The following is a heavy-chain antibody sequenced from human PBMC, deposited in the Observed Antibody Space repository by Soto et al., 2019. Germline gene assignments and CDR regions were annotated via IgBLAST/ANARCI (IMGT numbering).Heavy chain of an antibody. V-gene: IGHV4-39*02. CDR2: IYYTGST. Sequence: QLQLQESGPGLVKPSETLSLTCSVSGGSISNSLYYWGWIRQPPGKGLEWIATIYYTGSTYYNPSLTSRLAISVDTSSGHFSLRLNSATAADTAVYFCAILFQKRAGYPLFYFDYWGQGALVTVSS. CDR3: AILFQKRAGYPLFYFDY. J-gene: IGHJ4*02. D-gene: IGHD3-9*01. CDR1: GGSISNSLYY.